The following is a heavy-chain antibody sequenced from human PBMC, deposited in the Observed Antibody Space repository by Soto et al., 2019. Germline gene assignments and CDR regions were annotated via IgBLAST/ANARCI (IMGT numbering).Heavy chain of an antibody. Sequence: QLQLQESGPGLVKPSETLSLTCTVSGGSISSSSYYWGWIRQPPGKGLEWIGSIYYSGSTYYNPSLKSRVTISVDTSKNQFSLKLSSVTAAVTAVYYCASSMIVVVRFGHFDYWGQGTLVTVSS. CDR3: ASSMIVVVRFGHFDY. CDR2: IYYSGST. CDR1: GGSISSSSYY. J-gene: IGHJ4*02. D-gene: IGHD3-22*01. V-gene: IGHV4-39*01.